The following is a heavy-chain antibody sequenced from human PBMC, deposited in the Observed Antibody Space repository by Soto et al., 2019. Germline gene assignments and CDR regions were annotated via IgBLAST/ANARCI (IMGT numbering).Heavy chain of an antibody. D-gene: IGHD1-1*01. CDR3: ARDLRNPSAGWLDT. V-gene: IGHV3-30-3*01. Sequence: QVQLVESGGGVVQPGRSLRLSCVASGFNFDNFVMHWVRQAPGQGLEWVAVIAYDGSHTYYADSVKGRFSISRDSFKKTLFLEMNSLRPDDTAVYYCARDLRNPSAGWLDTWGQGTLVSVSS. CDR2: IAYDGSHT. J-gene: IGHJ5*02. CDR1: GFNFDNFV.